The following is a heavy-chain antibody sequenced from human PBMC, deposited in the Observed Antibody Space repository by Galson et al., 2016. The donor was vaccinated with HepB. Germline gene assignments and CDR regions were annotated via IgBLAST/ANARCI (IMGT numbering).Heavy chain of an antibody. CDR3: AREQSTAALAMDV. D-gene: IGHD6-6*01. J-gene: IGHJ6*04. CDR1: GFTFSSYG. Sequence: SLRLSCAASGFTFSSYGMRWVRQAPGRGLGWVALIWYDGSNKYYADSVKGRFTISRDNSKNTLYLQMNSLRAEDTAVYYCAREQSTAALAMDVWGKGTTVTVST. V-gene: IGHV3-33*01. CDR2: IWYDGSNK.